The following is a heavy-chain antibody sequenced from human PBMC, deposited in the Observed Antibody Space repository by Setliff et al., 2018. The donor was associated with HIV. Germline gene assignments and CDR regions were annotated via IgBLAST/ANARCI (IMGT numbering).Heavy chain of an antibody. V-gene: IGHV4-39*07. CDR3: GRELLGSGGTVPEVNFGDA. J-gene: IGHJ5*02. CDR2: IFYFGSD. Sequence: KLSETLSLTCKVSGGSFNTKRTKWGWIRQSPGKGLEWIGSIFYFGSDTYNPSLKSRPLISIDMSKTQFSLNLRSVTAADTAVYYCGRELLGSGGTVPEVNFGDAWGQGTLVTVSS. CDR1: GGSFNTKRTK. D-gene: IGHD1-26*01.